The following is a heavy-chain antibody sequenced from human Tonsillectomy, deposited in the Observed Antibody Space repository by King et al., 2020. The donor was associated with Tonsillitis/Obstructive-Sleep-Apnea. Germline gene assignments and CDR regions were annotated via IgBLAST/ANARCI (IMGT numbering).Heavy chain of an antibody. J-gene: IGHJ3*02. Sequence: QLQESGPGLVKPSETLSLTCTVSGGSISSSSYYWGWIRQPPGKGLEWIGSIYYSGSTYYNPSLKSRVTISVDTSKNQFSLRLSSVTAADTAVYYCARADYGDYGYSFDIWGQGTMVTGPS. CDR3: ARADYGDYGYSFDI. V-gene: IGHV4-39*01. D-gene: IGHD4-17*01. CDR2: IYYSGST. CDR1: GGSISSSSYY.